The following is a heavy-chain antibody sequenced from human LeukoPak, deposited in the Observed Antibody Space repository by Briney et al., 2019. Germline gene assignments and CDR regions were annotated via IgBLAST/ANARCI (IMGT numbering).Heavy chain of an antibody. J-gene: IGHJ6*02. D-gene: IGHD2-15*01. CDR3: VKDLGSAITSALALDV. Sequence: GGSLRLSCAASGFTFSSYGMHWVRQAPGKGLEWVAFIRYDGSNKYYADSVKGRFTISRDNRKNLLHLQTNSLRPDDPAVYYCVKDLGSAITSALALDVWGQGTTVTVSS. V-gene: IGHV3-30*02. CDR2: IRYDGSNK. CDR1: GFTFSSYG.